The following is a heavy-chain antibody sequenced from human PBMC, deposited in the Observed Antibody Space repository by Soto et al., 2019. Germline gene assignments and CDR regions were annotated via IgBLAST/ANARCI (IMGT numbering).Heavy chain of an antibody. J-gene: IGHJ4*02. Sequence: GASVKVSCKASGYTFTAYNMHWLRQAPGQTLEWMGWINTANGDTRYSQNFQGRATLARDTSASTVYVEMSSLTSEDTAVYYCARDSCGRWHINYFSYWGQGTLVPVSS. CDR1: GYTFTAYN. D-gene: IGHD2-15*01. CDR2: INTANGDT. V-gene: IGHV1-3*04. CDR3: ARDSCGRWHINYFSY.